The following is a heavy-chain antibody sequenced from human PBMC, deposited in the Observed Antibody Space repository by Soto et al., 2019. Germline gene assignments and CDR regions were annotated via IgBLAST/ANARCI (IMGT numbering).Heavy chain of an antibody. V-gene: IGHV4-30-4*02. D-gene: IGHD4-17*01. Sequence: PSETLSLTCTVSGGSISSGDYYWSWIRQPPGKGLEWIGYIYYSGSTYYNPSLKSRVTISVDTSKNQFSLELSSLRSEDTAVYYCAREPFYGGNPNSYFAFDYWGQGTLVTVSS. CDR3: AREPFYGGNPNSYFAFDY. CDR2: IYYSGST. CDR1: GGSISSGDYY. J-gene: IGHJ4*02.